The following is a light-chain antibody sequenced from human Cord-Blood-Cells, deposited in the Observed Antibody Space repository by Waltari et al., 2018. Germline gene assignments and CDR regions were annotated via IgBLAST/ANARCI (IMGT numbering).Light chain of an antibody. V-gene: IGLV2-23*01. CDR1: SSAVGSYNL. Sequence: QSALTQPASVSGSPGQSITISCTGTSSAVGSYNLVSWYQQHPGKAPKRMIYEGSKRPSGVSNRFSRSKSGNTASLTISGLQAEDEADYYCCSYAGSSTWVFGGGTKLTVL. J-gene: IGLJ3*02. CDR3: CSYAGSSTWV. CDR2: EGS.